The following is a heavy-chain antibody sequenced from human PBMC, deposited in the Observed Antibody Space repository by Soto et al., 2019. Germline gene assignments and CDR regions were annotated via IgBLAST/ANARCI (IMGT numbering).Heavy chain of an antibody. CDR2: ISYDGSNK. J-gene: IGHJ4*02. CDR3: ARGWYCRGGSCYAQAPNFDD. CDR1: GFTFSSYG. D-gene: IGHD2-15*01. Sequence: PGGSLRLSCAASGFTFSSYGMHWVRQAPGKGLEWVAVISYDGSNKYYADSVKGRFTISRDNSKNTLYLQMNSLRAEDTAVYYCARGWYCRGGSCYAQAPNFDDWGQGTLVTVAS. V-gene: IGHV3-30*03.